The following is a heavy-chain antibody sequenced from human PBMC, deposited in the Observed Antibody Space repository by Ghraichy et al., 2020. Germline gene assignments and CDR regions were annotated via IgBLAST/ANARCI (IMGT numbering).Heavy chain of an antibody. CDR2: IYYSGST. J-gene: IGHJ6*03. CDR1: GGSISSYY. V-gene: IGHV4-59*01. D-gene: IGHD6-19*01. CDR3: ARATRGYSSSLYYYYMDV. Sequence: ETLSLTCTVSGGSISSYYWSWIRQPPGKGLEWIGYIYYSGSTNYNPSLKSRVTISVDTSKNQFSLKLSSVTAADTAVYYCARATRGYSSSLYYYYMDVWGKGTTVTVSS.